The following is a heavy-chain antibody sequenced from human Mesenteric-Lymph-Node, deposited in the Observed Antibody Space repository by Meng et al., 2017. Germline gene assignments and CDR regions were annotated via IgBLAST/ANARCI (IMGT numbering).Heavy chain of an antibody. D-gene: IGHD2-21*02. CDR3: ARYHLTFDY. V-gene: IGHV4-34*01. Sequence: QVQLQESGAGLLKPSETLSLTFAVSGGSFSGYYWSWIRQPPGKGLEWIGEINHSGRTNYNPSLKSRVTISVDTSKNQFSLKVRSVTAADTAVYYCARYHLTFDYWGQGTLVTVSS. CDR2: INHSGRT. CDR1: GGSFSGYY. J-gene: IGHJ4*02.